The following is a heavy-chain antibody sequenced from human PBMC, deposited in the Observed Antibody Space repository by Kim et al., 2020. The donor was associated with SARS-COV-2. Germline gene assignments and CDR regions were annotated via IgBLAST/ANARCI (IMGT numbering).Heavy chain of an antibody. CDR3: ARGAVADCSSTSCYDYYYYGMDV. J-gene: IGHJ6*02. V-gene: IGHV3-13*04. D-gene: IGHD2-2*01. Sequence: GGSLRLSCAASGFTFSSYDMHWVRQATGKGLEWVSAIGTAGDTYYPGSVKGRFTISRENAKNSLYLQMNSLRAGDTAVYYCARGAVADCSSTSCYDYYYYGMDVWGQGTTVTVSS. CDR1: GFTFSSYD. CDR2: IGTAGDT.